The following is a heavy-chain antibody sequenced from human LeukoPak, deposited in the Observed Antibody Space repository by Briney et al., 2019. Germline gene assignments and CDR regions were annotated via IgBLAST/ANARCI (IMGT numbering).Heavy chain of an antibody. CDR1: GFTFSSYS. D-gene: IGHD6-13*01. CDR2: ISSSSSTI. CDR3: ARDNRRIAAAGTRAFDI. Sequence: GGSLRLSCAASGFTFSSYSMNWVRQAPGKGLEWVSYISSSSSTIYYADSVKGRFTISRDNAKNSLYLQMNSLRAEDTAVYYCARDNRRIAAAGTRAFDIWGQGTMVTVSS. V-gene: IGHV3-48*01. J-gene: IGHJ3*02.